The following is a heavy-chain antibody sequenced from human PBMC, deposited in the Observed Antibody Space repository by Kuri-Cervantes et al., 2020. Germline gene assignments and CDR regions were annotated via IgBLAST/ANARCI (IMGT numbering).Heavy chain of an antibody. CDR1: GFTFSSYA. CDR3: ARDLVLLWFGEPPGGYFDL. V-gene: IGHV3-30-3*01. J-gene: IGHJ2*01. D-gene: IGHD3-10*01. Sequence: GESLKISCAASGFTFSSYAMSWVRQAPGKGLEWVAVISYDGSNKYYADSVKGRFTISRDNSKNTLYLQMNSLRAEDTAVYYCARDLVLLWFGEPPGGYFDLWGRGTLVTVSS. CDR2: ISYDGSNK.